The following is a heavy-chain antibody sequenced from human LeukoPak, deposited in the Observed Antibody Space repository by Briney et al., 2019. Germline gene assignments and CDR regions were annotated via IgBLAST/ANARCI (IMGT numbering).Heavy chain of an antibody. D-gene: IGHD2-15*01. CDR3: AREVHCSGGSCYSLFDY. CDR2: INPNSGGT. J-gene: IGHJ4*02. CDR1: GYTFTGYY. V-gene: IGHV1-2*04. Sequence: VKVSCKASGYTFTGYYMHWVRQAPGQGLEWMGWINPNSGGTNYAQKFQGWVTMTRDTSISTAYMELSRLRSDDTAVYYCAREVHCSGGSCYSLFDYWGQGTLVTVSS.